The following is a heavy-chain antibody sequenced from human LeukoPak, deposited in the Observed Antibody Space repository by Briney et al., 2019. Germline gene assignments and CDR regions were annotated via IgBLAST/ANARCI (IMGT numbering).Heavy chain of an antibody. CDR1: GFNFNTYT. D-gene: IGHD1-26*01. V-gene: IGHV3-21*01. J-gene: IGHJ4*02. CDR3: AKDEYMSGSYHLFDY. Sequence: GGSLRLSCAASGFNFNTYTMNWVRQAPGKGLEWVSSISSDSSYIYYADAVHGRFTVSRDNAKYSLYLQMNSLRAEDTAVYYCAKDEYMSGSYHLFDYWGQGTLVIVSS. CDR2: ISSDSSYI.